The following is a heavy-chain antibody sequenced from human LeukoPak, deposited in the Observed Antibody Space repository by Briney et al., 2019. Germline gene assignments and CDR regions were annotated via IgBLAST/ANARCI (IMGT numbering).Heavy chain of an antibody. CDR2: INHSGST. J-gene: IGHJ6*03. CDR1: GGSFSGYY. V-gene: IGHV4-34*01. D-gene: IGHD3-10*01. Sequence: SETLSLTCAVYGGSFSGYYWSWIRQPPGKGLEWIGEINHSGSTNYNPSLKSRVTISVDTSKNQFSLKLSSVTAADTAVYYCAREPPGDMDVWGKGTTVTVSS. CDR3: AREPPGDMDV.